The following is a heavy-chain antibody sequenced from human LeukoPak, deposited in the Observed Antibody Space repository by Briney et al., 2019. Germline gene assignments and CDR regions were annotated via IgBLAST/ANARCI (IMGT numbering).Heavy chain of an antibody. CDR3: ARDAYDSSGGERFDP. CDR2: IYYSGNT. D-gene: IGHD3-22*01. V-gene: IGHV4-38-2*02. J-gene: IGHJ5*02. Sequence: SETLSLTCTVSGYSISSGYFWGWIRQPPGKGLEWIGSIYYSGNTYYNASLKSQVSISIDTSKNQFSLRLTSVTAADTAVYYCARDAYDSSGGERFDPWGQGTLVTVSS. CDR1: GYSISSGYF.